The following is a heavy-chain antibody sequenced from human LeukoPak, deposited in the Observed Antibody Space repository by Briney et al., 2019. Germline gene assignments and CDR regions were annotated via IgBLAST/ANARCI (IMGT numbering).Heavy chain of an antibody. V-gene: IGHV1-69*04. CDR2: IIPILGIA. J-gene: IGHJ4*02. D-gene: IGHD3-9*01. Sequence: ASVKVSCKASGGTFSSYAISWVRQAPGQGLEWMGRIIPILGIANYAQKFQGRVTITADKSTCTAYMELSSLRSEDTAVYYCASSRRGILTGYYSFFDYWGQGTLVTVSS. CDR1: GGTFSSYA. CDR3: ASSRRGILTGYYSFFDY.